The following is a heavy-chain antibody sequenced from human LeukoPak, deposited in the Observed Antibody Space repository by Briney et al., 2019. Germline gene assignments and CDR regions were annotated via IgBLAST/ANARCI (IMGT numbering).Heavy chain of an antibody. CDR2: IQTDGSDK. V-gene: IGHV3-30*02. J-gene: IGHJ4*02. CDR1: GLTFSSYG. Sequence: GGSLRPSCAASGLTFSSYGMHWVRQAPGMGLEWVTFIQTDGSDKYYAASVAGRFTISRDNSKNTVYLHMNSLRPDDTALYYCAREGGTVVVGRFDYWGQGTLVTVSS. D-gene: IGHD2-2*01. CDR3: AREGGTVVVGRFDY.